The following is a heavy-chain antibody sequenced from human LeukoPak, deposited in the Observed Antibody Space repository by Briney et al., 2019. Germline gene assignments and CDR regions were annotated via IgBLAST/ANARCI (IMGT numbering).Heavy chain of an antibody. Sequence: SETLSLTCTVSGGSISTSNYYWGWIRQPPGKGLEWIGYIYYSGSTNYNPSLKSRVTISVDTSKNQFSLKLSSVTAADTAVYYCARDLGYYGSDPKQFGYWGQGTLVTVSS. CDR2: IYYSGST. CDR3: ARDLGYYGSDPKQFGY. V-gene: IGHV4-61*01. J-gene: IGHJ4*02. CDR1: GGSISTSNYY. D-gene: IGHD3-10*01.